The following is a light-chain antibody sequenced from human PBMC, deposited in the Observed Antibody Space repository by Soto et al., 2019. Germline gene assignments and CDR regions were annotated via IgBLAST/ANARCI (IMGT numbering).Light chain of an antibody. Sequence: QSVLTQPPSASGTPGQRVTISCSGSSSNIGSNYVYWYQQLPGTAPKLLIYRNNQRPSGVPDRFSGSKSGTSASLAISGLRSEDEADYYCAPWDDSLSGHVFGTGTKLTVL. V-gene: IGLV1-47*01. CDR2: RNN. CDR3: APWDDSLSGHV. CDR1: SSNIGSNY. J-gene: IGLJ1*01.